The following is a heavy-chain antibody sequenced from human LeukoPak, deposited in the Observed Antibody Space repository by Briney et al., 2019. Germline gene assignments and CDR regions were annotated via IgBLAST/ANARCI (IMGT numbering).Heavy chain of an antibody. V-gene: IGHV4-59*08. J-gene: IGHJ4*02. CDR1: GGSISSYY. CDR3: ARGYGDFRVEGRYFHS. Sequence: PSETLSLTCAVSGGSISSYYWSWVRQPPGKGLEWIGYIYYSGSTNYNPSLKSRVTISVDTSKNQFSLKLSSVTAADTAVYYCARGYGDFRVEGRYFHSWGQGTLVTVSS. CDR2: IYYSGST. D-gene: IGHD4-17*01.